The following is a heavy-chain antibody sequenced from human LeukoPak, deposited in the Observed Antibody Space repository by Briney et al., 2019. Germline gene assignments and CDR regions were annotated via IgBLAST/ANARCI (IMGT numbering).Heavy chain of an antibody. V-gene: IGHV3-73*01. CDR3: TSGTVLVTR. CDR2: IRSKANSYAT. J-gene: IGHJ4*02. D-gene: IGHD2-8*02. CDR1: GFTFSGSA. Sequence: GGSLRLSCAASGFTFSGSAMHWVRQASGKGLEWVARIRSKANSYATAYAASVKGRFTISRDDSKKTAYLQMNSLKTEDTAVYYCTSGTVLVTRWGQGTLVTVSS.